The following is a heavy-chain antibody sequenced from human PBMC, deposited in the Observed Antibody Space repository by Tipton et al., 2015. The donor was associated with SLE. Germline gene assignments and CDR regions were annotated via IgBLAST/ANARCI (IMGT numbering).Heavy chain of an antibody. D-gene: IGHD7-27*01. J-gene: IGHJ4*02. CDR2: ISTYNENT. V-gene: IGHV1-18*01. CDR3: ARGTGDIRY. CDR1: GFIFTTYT. Sequence: QSGAEVKKPGASVKVSCKASGFIFTTYTLHWVRQAPGQGLEWMGWISTYNENTNYEQKFQGRVTMTKDTSTSTAYMELRSLRSDDTAVYYCARGTGDIRYWGQGTLVTVSS.